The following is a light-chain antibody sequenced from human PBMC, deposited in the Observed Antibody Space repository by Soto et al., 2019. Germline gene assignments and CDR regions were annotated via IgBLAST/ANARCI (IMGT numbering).Light chain of an antibody. J-gene: IGKJ3*01. CDR2: WAS. V-gene: IGKV4-1*01. Sequence: DIVMTQSPDSLAVSLGERATINCKSSQSVFYSSNNKHYLAWYQQKPGQPPKLLIYWASTRESGVPDRFSGSGSGTDFTLTISSLQAEDVAVYYCQQYYSIPFTFGPGTKVDIK. CDR3: QQYYSIPFT. CDR1: QSVFYSSNNKHY.